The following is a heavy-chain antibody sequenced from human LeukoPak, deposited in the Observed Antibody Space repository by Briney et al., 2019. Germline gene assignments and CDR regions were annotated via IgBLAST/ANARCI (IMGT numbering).Heavy chain of an antibody. CDR2: IYYSGST. J-gene: IGHJ6*03. V-gene: IGHV4-59*01. CDR3: ARGRATVTTYYYMDV. D-gene: IGHD4-11*01. CDR1: GGSISSYY. Sequence: SETLSLTCTVSGGSISSYYWSWIRQPPGKGLEWIGYIYYSGSTNYNPSLKSRVTISVDTSKNQFSLKLSSVTAADTAVYYCARGRATVTTYYYMDVWGKGPRSPSP.